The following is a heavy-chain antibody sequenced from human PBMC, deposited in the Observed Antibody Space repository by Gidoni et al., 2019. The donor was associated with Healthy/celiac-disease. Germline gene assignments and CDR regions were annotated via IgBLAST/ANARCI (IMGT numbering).Heavy chain of an antibody. V-gene: IGHV3-21*01. D-gene: IGHD2-2*01. J-gene: IGHJ3*02. Sequence: EVQLVESGGGLVKPGGSLRRSCAASGFTFSSYSMTWGRQAPGKGLEWVSSISSSSSYIYYADSVKGRFTISRDNAKNSLYLQMNSLRAEDTAVYYCARGPEVVVVPAAQGDAFDIWGQGTMVTVSS. CDR2: ISSSSSYI. CDR1: GFTFSSYS. CDR3: ARGPEVVVVPAAQGDAFDI.